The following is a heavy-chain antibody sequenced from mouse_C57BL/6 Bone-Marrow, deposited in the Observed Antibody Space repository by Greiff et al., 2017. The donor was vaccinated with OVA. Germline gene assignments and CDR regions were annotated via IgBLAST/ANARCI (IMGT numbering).Heavy chain of an antibody. D-gene: IGHD1-1*01. Sequence: VQLQQSGAELMKPGASVKLSCKATGYTFTGYWIEWVKQRPGHGLEWIGEILPGSGSTNYNEKFKGKATFTADTSSNTAYMQLSSLTTEDSAIYYCASLYYYGSSPYWYFEVWGTGTTVTVSS. J-gene: IGHJ1*03. CDR1: GYTFTGYW. CDR3: ASLYYYGSSPYWYFEV. CDR2: ILPGSGST. V-gene: IGHV1-9*01.